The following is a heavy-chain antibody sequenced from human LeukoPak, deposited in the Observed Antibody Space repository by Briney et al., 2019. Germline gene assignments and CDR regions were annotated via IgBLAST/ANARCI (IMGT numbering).Heavy chain of an antibody. CDR2: IFYSGST. J-gene: IGHJ6*03. CDR3: ARGELQQSFESTYTNYYRYFYMDV. D-gene: IGHD6-13*01. Sequence: PSETLSLTCTVSGGSGGSISDYYWSRIRQPPGKGLESIGYIFYSGSTNYNPSLKSRVTISLDTSKNQFSLKLSSVTAADTAVYYCARGELQQSFESTYTNYYRYFYMDVWAKGTTVTVSS. CDR1: GGSGGSISDYY. V-gene: IGHV4-59*01.